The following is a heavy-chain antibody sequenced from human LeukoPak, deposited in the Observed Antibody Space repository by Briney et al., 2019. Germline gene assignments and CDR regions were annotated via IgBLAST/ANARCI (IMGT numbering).Heavy chain of an antibody. D-gene: IGHD6-19*01. Sequence: GGSLRLSCAVSGFTFSRSWMHWVRQAPGKGLGWVSRINSDGSTITYADSVKGRFTISRDNAKNTLFLQMNSLRAEDTAVYYCATTPRSVAGSRIGYYYGMDVWGKGTTVTVSS. CDR1: GFTFSRSW. J-gene: IGHJ6*04. CDR2: INSDGSTI. V-gene: IGHV3-74*01. CDR3: ATTPRSVAGSRIGYYYGMDV.